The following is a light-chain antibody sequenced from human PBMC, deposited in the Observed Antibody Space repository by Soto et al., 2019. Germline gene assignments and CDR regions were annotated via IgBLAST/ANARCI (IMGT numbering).Light chain of an antibody. CDR1: SSDVGSHNL. CDR3: CSYVGSSTHVV. V-gene: IGLV2-23*01. Sequence: QPVLTQPASVSGSPGQSITISCTGTSSDVGSHNLVSWYQQHPGEVPKLMIYEGSKRPSGVSIRFSGSKSGNTASLTISGLQAEDEADYYCCSYVGSSTHVVFGGGTKLTVL. CDR2: EGS. J-gene: IGLJ2*01.